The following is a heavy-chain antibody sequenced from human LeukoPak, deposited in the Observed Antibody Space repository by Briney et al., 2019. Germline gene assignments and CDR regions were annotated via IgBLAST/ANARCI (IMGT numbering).Heavy chain of an antibody. D-gene: IGHD2-2*01. Sequence: PSETLSLTCTVSGGSISSYYWSWIRQPAGKGLEWIGRIYASGGTNYNPSPKSRVTMPVATSTNQFSLKLSSVTAAATAVYYCARDIGGYCSSTSCGYNWFAPWGQGTLVTVSS. CDR2: IYASGGT. CDR3: ARDIGGYCSSTSCGYNWFAP. CDR1: GGSISSYY. J-gene: IGHJ5*02. V-gene: IGHV4-4*07.